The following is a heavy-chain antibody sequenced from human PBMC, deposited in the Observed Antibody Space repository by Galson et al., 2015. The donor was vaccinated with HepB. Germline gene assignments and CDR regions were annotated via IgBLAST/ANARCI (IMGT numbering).Heavy chain of an antibody. Sequence: SVKVSCKASGYTFTSYYMHWVRQAPGQGLEWMGIINPSGGSTSYAQKFQGRVTMTRDTSTSTVYMELSSLRSEDTAVYYCARGPHYYGSGSYYWYFDLWGRGTLVTVSS. V-gene: IGHV1-46*03. CDR1: GYTFTSYY. J-gene: IGHJ2*01. D-gene: IGHD3-10*01. CDR2: INPSGGST. CDR3: ARGPHYYGSGSYYWYFDL.